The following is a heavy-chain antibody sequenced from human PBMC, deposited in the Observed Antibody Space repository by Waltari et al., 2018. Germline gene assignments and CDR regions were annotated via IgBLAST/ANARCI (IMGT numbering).Heavy chain of an antibody. D-gene: IGHD3-10*01. CDR3: ARGWYGSGSYWLRSYWFDP. CDR1: GGSFSGYY. CDR2: INHSGST. J-gene: IGHJ5*02. Sequence: QVQLQQWGAGLLKPSETLSLTCAVYGGSFSGYYWSWLRQPPGKGLEWIGEINHSGSTNYNPSLKSRVTISVDTSKNQFSLKLSSVTAADTAVYYCARGWYGSGSYWLRSYWFDPWGQGTLVTVSS. V-gene: IGHV4-34*01.